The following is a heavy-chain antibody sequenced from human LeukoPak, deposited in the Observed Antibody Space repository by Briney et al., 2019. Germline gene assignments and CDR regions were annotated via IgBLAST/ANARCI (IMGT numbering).Heavy chain of an antibody. J-gene: IGHJ3*02. CDR2: INHSGST. Sequence: PSETLSLTCAVYGGSFSGYYWSWIRQPPGKGLEWIGEINHSGSTNYNPSLKSRVTISVDTSKNQFSLNLSSVTAADTAVYYCARRMAYYYGSEAFDIWGQGTMVTVSS. V-gene: IGHV4-34*01. CDR1: GGSFSGYY. D-gene: IGHD3-10*01. CDR3: ARRMAYYYGSEAFDI.